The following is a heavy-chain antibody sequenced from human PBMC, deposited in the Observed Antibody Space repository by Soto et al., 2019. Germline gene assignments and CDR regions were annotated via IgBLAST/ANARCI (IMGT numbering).Heavy chain of an antibody. D-gene: IGHD3-10*01. CDR1: GGSISSGGYY. CDR3: ERDRDYYGMDV. Sequence: PSETLSLTCTVSGGSISSGGYYWSWIRQHPGEGLEWIGYIYYSGSTYYNPSLKSRVTISVDTSKNQFSLKLSSVTAADTAVYYCERDRDYYGMDVWGQGTTVTVSS. CDR2: IYYSGST. J-gene: IGHJ6*02. V-gene: IGHV4-31*03.